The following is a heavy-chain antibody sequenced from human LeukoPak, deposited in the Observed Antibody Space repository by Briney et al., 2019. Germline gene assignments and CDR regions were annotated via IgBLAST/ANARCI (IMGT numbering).Heavy chain of an antibody. CDR1: GFTFSSYS. CDR2: ISSSSSYI. J-gene: IGHJ4*02. V-gene: IGHV3-21*01. CDR3: ARETIAASTEFDY. D-gene: IGHD6-25*01. Sequence: GGSLRLSCAASGFTFSSYSMNWVRQAPGKGLEWVSSISSSSSYIYYADSVKGRFTISRDNAKNSLYLQMNSLRAEDTAVYYCARETIAASTEFDYWGQGTLVTVSS.